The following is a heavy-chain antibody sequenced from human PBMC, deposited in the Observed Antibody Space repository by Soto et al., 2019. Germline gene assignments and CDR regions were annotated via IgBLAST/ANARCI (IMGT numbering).Heavy chain of an antibody. J-gene: IGHJ4*02. Sequence: ASVKVSCKASGYTVTSYYMHWVRQAPGQGREWMGIINPSGGSTSYAQKFQGRVTMTRDTSTSAVYMEVSRLRAGDTAVYYCARSYGDHALATIDFDNWGQ. CDR2: INPSGGST. CDR3: ARSYGDHALATIDFDN. CDR1: GYTVTSYY. D-gene: IGHD4-17*01. V-gene: IGHV1-46*03.